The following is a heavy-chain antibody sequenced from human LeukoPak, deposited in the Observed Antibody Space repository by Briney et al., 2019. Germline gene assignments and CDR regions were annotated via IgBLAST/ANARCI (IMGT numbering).Heavy chain of an antibody. CDR2: INPNSGGT. V-gene: IGHV1-2*02. D-gene: IGHD6-13*01. J-gene: IGHJ4*02. CDR1: GYTFTGYY. Sequence: ASVKVSCKASGYTFTGYYMHWVRQAPGQGLEWMGWINPNSGGTNYAQKFQGRVTMTRDTSISTAYMELSRLRSDDTAVYYCARDPWQPLVEDYFDYWGQGTLVTVSS. CDR3: ARDPWQPLVEDYFDY.